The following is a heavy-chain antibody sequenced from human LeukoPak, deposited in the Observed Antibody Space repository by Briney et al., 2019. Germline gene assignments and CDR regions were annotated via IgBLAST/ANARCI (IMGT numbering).Heavy chain of an antibody. CDR1: RGSITNSSCY. Sequence: SETLSLTCAVSRGSITNSSCYWGWIRQPLGKGLEWIGGIYYTGTTYYSPSLNSRITISMDTSKKQFSLRLASVTAADTAVYYCARRAVVPAAVSYFDNWGQGTLVTVSS. J-gene: IGHJ4*02. CDR2: IYYTGTT. CDR3: ARRAVVPAAVSYFDN. V-gene: IGHV4-39*01. D-gene: IGHD2-2*01.